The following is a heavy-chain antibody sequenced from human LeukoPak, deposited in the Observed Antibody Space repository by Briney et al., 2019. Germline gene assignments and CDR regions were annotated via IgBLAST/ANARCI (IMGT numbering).Heavy chain of an antibody. Sequence: GSLRLSCAASGFTVSSNYMSWVRQAPGKGLEWVSVIYSGGSTYYADSVKGRFTISRDNSKNTLYLQMNSLRAEDTAVYFCARETVAALYYAMDVWGQGTTVTVSS. CDR1: GFTVSSNY. CDR2: IYSGGST. V-gene: IGHV3-53*01. CDR3: ARETVAALYYAMDV. D-gene: IGHD6-19*01. J-gene: IGHJ6*02.